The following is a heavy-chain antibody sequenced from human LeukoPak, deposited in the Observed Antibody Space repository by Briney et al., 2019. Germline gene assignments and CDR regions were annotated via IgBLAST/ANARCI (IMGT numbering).Heavy chain of an antibody. CDR3: AKEDCSGGGCYSSPFDY. CDR1: GFTFSSYW. Sequence: GGSLRLSCAASGFTFSSYWMSWVRQAPGKGLEWVSAISGSGGSTYYADSVKGRFTISRDNSKNTLYLQMNSLRAEDTAVYYCAKEDCSGGGCYSSPFDYWGQGTLVTVSS. D-gene: IGHD2-15*01. J-gene: IGHJ4*02. V-gene: IGHV3-23*01. CDR2: ISGSGGST.